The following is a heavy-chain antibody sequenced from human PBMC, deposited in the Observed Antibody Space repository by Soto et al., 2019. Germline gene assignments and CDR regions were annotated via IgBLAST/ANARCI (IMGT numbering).Heavy chain of an antibody. Sequence: QVLLQQWGAGLLKPSETLSLTCAVYGGSFSGYYWSWIRQPPGKGLEWIGEINHSGSTNYNPSLKSRVTISVDTSKNQFSLKLSSVTAADTAVYYCARGQSSLLLDCWGQGVLVTVSS. CDR2: INHSGST. D-gene: IGHD2-8*02. CDR1: GGSFSGYY. CDR3: ARGQSSLLLDC. V-gene: IGHV4-34*01. J-gene: IGHJ4*02.